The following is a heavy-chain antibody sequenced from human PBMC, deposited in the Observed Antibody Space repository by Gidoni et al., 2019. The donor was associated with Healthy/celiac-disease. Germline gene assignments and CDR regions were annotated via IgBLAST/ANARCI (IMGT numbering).Heavy chain of an antibody. Sequence: QVQLVESGGGVVQPGRSLRLSCAASGFTFSSYGMHWVRQAPGKGLEWVAVIWYDGSNKYYADSVKGRFTISRDNSKNTLYLQMNSLRAEDTAVYYCARDHCGGDCYHDYWGQGTLVTVSS. CDR2: IWYDGSNK. CDR1: GFTFSSYG. J-gene: IGHJ4*02. D-gene: IGHD2-21*02. CDR3: ARDHCGGDCYHDY. V-gene: IGHV3-33*01.